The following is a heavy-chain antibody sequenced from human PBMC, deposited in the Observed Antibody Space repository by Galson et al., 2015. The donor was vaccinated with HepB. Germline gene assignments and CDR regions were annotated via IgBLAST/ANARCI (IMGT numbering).Heavy chain of an antibody. J-gene: IGHJ4*02. CDR2: INKDGNEE. V-gene: IGHV3-7*01. CDR1: GLTFSDYW. Sequence: SLRLSCATSGLTFSDYWMSWVRQTPGRGLEWVANINKDGNEEYYVDSVKGRFTISRDNAKNSLYPQMNSLRVEDTAVYSCVTDYIGFWGQGTLVTVSS. CDR3: VTDYIGF.